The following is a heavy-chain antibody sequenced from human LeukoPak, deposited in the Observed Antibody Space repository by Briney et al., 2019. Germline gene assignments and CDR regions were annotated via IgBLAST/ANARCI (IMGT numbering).Heavy chain of an antibody. V-gene: IGHV3-30*18. Sequence: GRSLRLSCAASGFTFSSYDMHWVRQAPGKGLEWVAVISHDGSNKYYADSVKGRFTISGDNSKNTLYLQMNSLRAEDTAVYYCANTIVVAGTREYWGQGTLVTVSS. CDR3: ANTIVVAGTREY. CDR1: GFTFSSYD. D-gene: IGHD6-19*01. CDR2: ISHDGSNK. J-gene: IGHJ4*02.